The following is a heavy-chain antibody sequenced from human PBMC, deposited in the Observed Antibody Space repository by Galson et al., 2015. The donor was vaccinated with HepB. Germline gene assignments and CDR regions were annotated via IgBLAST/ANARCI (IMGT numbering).Heavy chain of an antibody. V-gene: IGHV1-2*02. CDR3: ARPGQTITMVRGRNRFGY. Sequence: SVKVSCKASGYTFTGYYMHWVRQAPGQGLEWMGWINPNSGGTNYAQKFQGRVTMTRDTSISTAYMELSRLRSDDTAVYYCARPGQTITMVRGRNRFGYWGQGTLVTVSS. CDR1: GYTFTGYY. J-gene: IGHJ4*02. D-gene: IGHD3-10*01. CDR2: INPNSGGT.